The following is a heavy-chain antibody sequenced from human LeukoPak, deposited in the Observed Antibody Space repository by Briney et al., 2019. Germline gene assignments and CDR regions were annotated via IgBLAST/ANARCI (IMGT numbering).Heavy chain of an antibody. Sequence: SETLSLTCAVYGGSFSGYYWSWIRQPPGKGLEWIGELNHSGSTNYNPSLKSRVTISVDTSKNQFSLKLSSVTAADTAVYYCARGRAGYSSSWYAVVYWGQGTLVTVSS. CDR1: GGSFSGYY. D-gene: IGHD6-13*01. CDR3: ARGRAGYSSSWYAVVY. J-gene: IGHJ4*02. V-gene: IGHV4-34*01. CDR2: LNHSGST.